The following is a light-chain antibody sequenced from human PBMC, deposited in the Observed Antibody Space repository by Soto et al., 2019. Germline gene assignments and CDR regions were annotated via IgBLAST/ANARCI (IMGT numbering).Light chain of an antibody. CDR2: KAS. Sequence: DIPMTQSPSTLSASVGDRVTITCRASQSISSGLAWYQQKPEKAPKLLIYKASSLESGVPSRFSGSGSGTEFTLTISSLQPDDFATYYCQQYNSPMYTFGQGTKLQIK. CDR1: QSISSG. CDR3: QQYNSPMYT. J-gene: IGKJ2*01. V-gene: IGKV1-5*03.